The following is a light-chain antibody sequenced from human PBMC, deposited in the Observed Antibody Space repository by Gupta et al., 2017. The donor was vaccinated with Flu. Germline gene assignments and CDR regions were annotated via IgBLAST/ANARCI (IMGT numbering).Light chain of an antibody. CDR1: INDVGGYDS. CDR3: TSHAGRGTWV. V-gene: IGLV2-11*01. J-gene: IGLJ1*01. CDR2: DVT. Sequence: SAPTQPRSACGSPVQSVTISCTRTINDVGGYDSVSWYTHRPGKAPKLILYDVTERPSGVPDRLSGSKSGNTASLTISGLQAEEEADYYCTSHAGRGTWVFGSGTTVTVL.